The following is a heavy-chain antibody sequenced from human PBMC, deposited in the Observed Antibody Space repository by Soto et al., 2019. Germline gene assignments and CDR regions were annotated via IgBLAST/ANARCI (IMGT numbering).Heavy chain of an antibody. D-gene: IGHD2-8*01. J-gene: IGHJ6*02. CDR2: IIPIFGTA. Sequence: SVKVSCKASGGTFSSYAISWLRQSAGQGLEWMGGIIPIFGTANYAQKFQGRVTITADESTSTAYMELSSLRSEDTAVYYCARKLMVGAMDVWDQGTTVTVSS. CDR1: GGTFSSYA. V-gene: IGHV1-69*13. CDR3: ARKLMVGAMDV.